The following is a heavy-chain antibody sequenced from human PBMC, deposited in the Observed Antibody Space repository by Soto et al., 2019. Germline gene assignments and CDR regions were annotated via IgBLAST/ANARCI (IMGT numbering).Heavy chain of an antibody. J-gene: IGHJ4*02. V-gene: IGHV3-74*01. Sequence: EVQLVESGGGLVQPGGSLRLSCAASGFTFSIYWMHWVRHVPGKGLEWVSRMNTEGSRTSYADSAGGRFVISRDDAKSTLYREMNNLRAEDTAVYYCARGEGDKYDGHGYLGRPWGQGPLVTFSS. D-gene: IGHD5-18*01. CDR1: GFTFSIYW. CDR3: ARGEGDKYDGHGYLGRP. CDR2: MNTEGSRT.